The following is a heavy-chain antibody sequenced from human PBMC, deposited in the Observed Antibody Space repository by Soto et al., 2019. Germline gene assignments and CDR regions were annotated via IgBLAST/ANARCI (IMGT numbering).Heavy chain of an antibody. J-gene: IGHJ4*02. CDR2: INHSGST. CDR1: GGSFSGYY. CDR3: ARGQSTGVVVDAIRHPFDY. D-gene: IGHD2-15*01. V-gene: IGHV4-34*01. Sequence: PSETLSLTCAVYGGSFSGYYWSWIRQPPGKGLEWIGEINHSGSTNYNPSLKSRVTISVDTSKNQFSLKLSSVTAADTAVYYCARGQSTGVVVDAIRHPFDYWGQVHLVTVSS.